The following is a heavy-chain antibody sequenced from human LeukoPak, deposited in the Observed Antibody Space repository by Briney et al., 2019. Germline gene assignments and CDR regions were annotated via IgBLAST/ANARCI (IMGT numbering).Heavy chain of an antibody. J-gene: IGHJ4*02. CDR2: IYYSGST. V-gene: IGHV4-59*08. D-gene: IGHD6-19*01. CDR1: GGSINVFY. CDR3: ARATLSSTDALDY. Sequence: PSETLSLTCTVSGGSINVFYWSWIRQPPGKGLEWIGYIYYSGSTTYNPSLKSRVTVSVDTSKNQFSLKLNSVTAADTAVYYCARATLSSTDALDYWGQGTLVTVSS.